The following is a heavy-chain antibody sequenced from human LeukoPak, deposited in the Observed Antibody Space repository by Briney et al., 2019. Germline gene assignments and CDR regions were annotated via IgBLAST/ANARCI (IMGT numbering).Heavy chain of an antibody. Sequence: GGSLRLSCAASGFTVSSNYMSWVRQAPGKGLEWVSGINWNGGSTGYADSVKGRFSISRDNVKNSLYLQMNSLRAEDTALYYCARGSLGELSYRTPFDYWGQGTLVTVSS. CDR1: GFTVSSNY. D-gene: IGHD3-16*02. CDR3: ARGSLGELSYRTPFDY. J-gene: IGHJ4*02. V-gene: IGHV3-20*04. CDR2: INWNGGST.